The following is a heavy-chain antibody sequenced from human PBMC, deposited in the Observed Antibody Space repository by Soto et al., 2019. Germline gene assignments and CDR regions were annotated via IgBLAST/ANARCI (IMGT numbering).Heavy chain of an antibody. D-gene: IGHD6-13*01. CDR2: INHSGST. Sequence: SETLSLTCAVYGGSFSGYYWSWIRQPPGKGLEWIGEINHSGSTNYNPSLKSRVTISVDTSKNQFSLKLSSVTAADTAVYYCARGPISSSWPYYYYYGTDVWGQGSTVTVSS. J-gene: IGHJ6*02. V-gene: IGHV4-34*01. CDR1: GGSFSGYY. CDR3: ARGPISSSWPYYYYYGTDV.